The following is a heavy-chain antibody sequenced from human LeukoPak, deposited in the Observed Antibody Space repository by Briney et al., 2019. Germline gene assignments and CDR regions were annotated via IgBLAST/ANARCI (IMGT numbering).Heavy chain of an antibody. J-gene: IGHJ4*02. Sequence: GSLRLSCAASGFTFSSYWMHWVRQAPGKGLVWVSRINSDGSSTSYADSVKGRFTISRDNAKNTLYLQMNSLRAEDTAVYYCAKDRRAGSYDYWGQGTLVTVSS. CDR3: AKDRRAGSYDY. D-gene: IGHD3-10*01. CDR1: GFTFSSYW. V-gene: IGHV3-74*01. CDR2: INSDGSST.